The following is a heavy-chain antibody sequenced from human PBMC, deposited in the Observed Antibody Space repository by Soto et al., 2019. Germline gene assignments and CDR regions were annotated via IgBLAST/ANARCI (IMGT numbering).Heavy chain of an antibody. CDR3: AVGHGGSGWSYFDY. J-gene: IGHJ4*02. D-gene: IGHD6-19*01. Sequence: ASVKVSCKASGYTFTGYYMHWVRQAPGQGLEWMGWINPSSGGTNYAQKFQGWVTMTRDTSISTAYMELSRLRSDDTAVYYCAVGHGGSGWSYFDYWGQGTLVTVSS. CDR1: GYTFTGYY. V-gene: IGHV1-2*04. CDR2: INPSSGGT.